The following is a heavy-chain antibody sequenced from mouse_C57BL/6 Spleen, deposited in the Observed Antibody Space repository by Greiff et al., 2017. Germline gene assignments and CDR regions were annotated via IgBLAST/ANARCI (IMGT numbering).Heavy chain of an antibody. J-gene: IGHJ1*03. CDR3: ARKTAQAYGYFDV. V-gene: IGHV3-6*01. CDR2: ISYDGSN. Sequence: EVQLLESGPGLVKPSQSLSLTCSVTGYSITSGYYWNWIRQFPGNKLEWMGYISYDGSNNYNPSLKNRISITRDTSKNQFFLKLNSVTTEDTATYYCARKTAQAYGYFDVWGTGTTVTVSS. CDR1: GYSITSGYY. D-gene: IGHD3-2*02.